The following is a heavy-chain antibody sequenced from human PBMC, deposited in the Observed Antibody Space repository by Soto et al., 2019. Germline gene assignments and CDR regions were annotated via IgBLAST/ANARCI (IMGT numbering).Heavy chain of an antibody. CDR2: IYYSGST. J-gene: IGHJ3*02. Sequence: QVQLQESGPGLVKPSETLSLTCTVSGGSISSYYWSWIRQPPGKGLEWIGYIYYSGSTSYNPSLKSRVTISVDTSKNQFSLKLSSVIAADTAGYYCARGYSSDWHAAFDIWGQGTMVTVSS. V-gene: IGHV4-59*08. D-gene: IGHD6-19*01. CDR3: ARGYSSDWHAAFDI. CDR1: GGSISSYY.